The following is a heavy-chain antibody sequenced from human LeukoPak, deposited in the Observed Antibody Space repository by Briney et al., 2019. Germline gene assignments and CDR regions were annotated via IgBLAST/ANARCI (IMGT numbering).Heavy chain of an antibody. CDR2: ISHSGDNT. V-gene: IGHV3-23*01. J-gene: IGHJ4*02. CDR1: PLTFSSYS. D-gene: IGHD1-1*01. CDR3: ANNWNLDY. Sequence: GGSLTLSCAGSPLTFSSYSLNWVRQAPGKGLEWVSDISHSGDNTYYADSVKGRFTISRDNSKNTVYLQMDSLRTEDTAVYYCANNWNLDYWGQGTLVTVSS.